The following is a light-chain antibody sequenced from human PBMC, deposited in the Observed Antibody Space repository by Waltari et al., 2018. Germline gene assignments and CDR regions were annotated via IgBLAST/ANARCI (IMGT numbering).Light chain of an antibody. Sequence: DIQMTQSPSTLSASVADRVTITCRTSQGISSWLAWYQQTPGKAPKLLIYQASTLESGVPSRFSGSGSGTEFTLTISSLQPDDSATYYCQQYDHYPWTFGQGTKVELK. CDR2: QAS. V-gene: IGKV1-5*03. CDR1: QGISSW. CDR3: QQYDHYPWT. J-gene: IGKJ1*01.